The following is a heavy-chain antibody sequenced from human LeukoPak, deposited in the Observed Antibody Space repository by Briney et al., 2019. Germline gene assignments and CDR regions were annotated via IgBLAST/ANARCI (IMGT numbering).Heavy chain of an antibody. Sequence: GGSLRLSCVASGSTFSSLWMYWVRQAPGTGLVWVSSINSDGRDTRYADSVKGRFTISRDNAKNTVYLQMNSLRAEDTAVYYCARNHWNYVYYGMDVWGQGTTVTVSS. V-gene: IGHV3-74*01. CDR2: INSDGRDT. CDR3: ARNHWNYVYYGMDV. D-gene: IGHD1-1*01. CDR1: GSTFSSLW. J-gene: IGHJ6*02.